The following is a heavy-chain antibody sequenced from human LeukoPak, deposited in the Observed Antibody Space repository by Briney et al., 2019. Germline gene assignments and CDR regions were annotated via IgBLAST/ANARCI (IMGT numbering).Heavy chain of an antibody. J-gene: IGHJ4*02. CDR1: GGTFSSYA. D-gene: IGHD3-3*01. CDR3: ARASQPTIFGVVIPGSYYFDY. V-gene: IGHV1-69*01. CDR2: IIPIFGTA. Sequence: SVKVSCKASGGTFSSYAISWVRQAPGQGLEWMGGIIPIFGTANYAQKFQGRVTITADESTSTAYMELSSLRSEDTAVYYCARASQPTIFGVVIPGSYYFDYWGQGTLVTVSS.